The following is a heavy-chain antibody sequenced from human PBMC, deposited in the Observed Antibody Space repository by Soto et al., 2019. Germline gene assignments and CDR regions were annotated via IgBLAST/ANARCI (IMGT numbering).Heavy chain of an antibody. CDR2: ISAYGTTT. D-gene: IGHD6-13*01. V-gene: IGHV1-18*01. J-gene: IGHJ4*02. CDR3: TRVSGIAGPGRGLGDY. Sequence: QVQLVQSGAEVKKPGASVQVSCKASGYSFTTYGFSWVRQAPGQGLEWLGWISAYGTTTDYAQRLQGRVTLTTDTYKSTHYLELRSLRADDTAIYHCTRVSGIAGPGRGLGDYWGQGTL. CDR1: GYSFTTYG.